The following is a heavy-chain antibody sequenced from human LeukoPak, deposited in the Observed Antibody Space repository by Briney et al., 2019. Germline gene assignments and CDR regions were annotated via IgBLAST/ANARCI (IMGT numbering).Heavy chain of an antibody. Sequence: GSLRLSCAASGFTFSTFAMIWVRQPPGKGLEWIGEINHSGSTNYNLSLKSRVTISVDTSKSQFSLKLSSVTAADTAVYYCARTHGYSSSWFNWFDPWGQGTLVTVSS. D-gene: IGHD6-13*01. J-gene: IGHJ5*02. CDR3: ARTHGYSSSWFNWFDP. CDR2: INHSGST. V-gene: IGHV4-34*01. CDR1: GFTFSTFA.